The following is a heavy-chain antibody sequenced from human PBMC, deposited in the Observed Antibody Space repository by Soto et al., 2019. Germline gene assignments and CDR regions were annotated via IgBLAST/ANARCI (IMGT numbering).Heavy chain of an antibody. Sequence: GGSLRLSCSASGFTFSSYAMHWVRQAPGKGLEWVAVISYDGSNKYYADSVKGRFTISRDNSKNTLYLQMNSLRAEDTAVYYCATIPDYYYGMDVRGQGTTVTVSS. CDR2: ISYDGSNK. CDR1: GFTFSSYA. D-gene: IGHD2-2*02. V-gene: IGHV3-30-3*01. J-gene: IGHJ6*02. CDR3: ATIPDYYYGMDV.